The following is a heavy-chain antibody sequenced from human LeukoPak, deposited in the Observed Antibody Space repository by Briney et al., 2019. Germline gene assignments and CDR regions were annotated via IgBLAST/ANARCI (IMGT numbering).Heavy chain of an antibody. Sequence: ASVTVSCKASGHSFTSYYIHWVRQAPGQGLEWLGIINCSGGSTSYAQKFQGRVTMTRDTSTRTVYMELSSLRSEDTAVYYCARCYDNFDVALDIWSQGTMVTVSS. CDR1: GHSFTSYY. V-gene: IGHV1-46*01. D-gene: IGHD3-9*01. J-gene: IGHJ3*02. CDR3: ARCYDNFDVALDI. CDR2: INCSGGST.